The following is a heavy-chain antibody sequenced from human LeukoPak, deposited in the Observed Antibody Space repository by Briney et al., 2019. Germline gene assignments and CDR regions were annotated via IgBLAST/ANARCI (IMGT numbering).Heavy chain of an antibody. CDR2: IYHSGNT. Sequence: EPSETLSLTCTVSGYSISSGYYWGWIRQPPGKGLEWIGSIYHSGNTYYNPSLKSRVTISVDTSKNQFSLKLSSVTAADTAVYYCARHGPRRYYGSGRSFDYWGQGTLVTVSS. CDR3: ARHGPRRYYGSGRSFDY. J-gene: IGHJ4*02. CDR1: GYSISSGYY. V-gene: IGHV4-38-2*02. D-gene: IGHD3-10*01.